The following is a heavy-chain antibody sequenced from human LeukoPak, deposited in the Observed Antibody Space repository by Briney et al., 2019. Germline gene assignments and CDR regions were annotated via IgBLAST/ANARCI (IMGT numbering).Heavy chain of an antibody. V-gene: IGHV4-34*01. Sequence: SETLSLTCAVYGGSFSGYYWSWIRQPPGKGLEWIGEINHSGSTNYNPSLKSRVTMSVDTSKNQFSLKLSSVTAADTAVYYCARVMAAPWYFDLWGRGTLVTVSS. J-gene: IGHJ2*01. CDR2: INHSGST. CDR1: GGSFSGYY. CDR3: ARVMAAPWYFDL. D-gene: IGHD2-8*01.